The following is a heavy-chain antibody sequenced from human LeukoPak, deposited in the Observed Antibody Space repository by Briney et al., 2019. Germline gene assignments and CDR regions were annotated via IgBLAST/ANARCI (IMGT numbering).Heavy chain of an antibody. Sequence: ASVKVSCKASGGTISSCGISWVRQAPAHGNELMGGGIPIFGTANYAQKFQGRVTITADESTSTAYMELSSLRSEDTAVYYCARGPQPHYFDYWGQGTLVTVSS. J-gene: IGHJ4*02. V-gene: IGHV1-69*01. CDR3: ARGPQPHYFDY. CDR1: GGTISSCG. CDR2: GIPIFGTA.